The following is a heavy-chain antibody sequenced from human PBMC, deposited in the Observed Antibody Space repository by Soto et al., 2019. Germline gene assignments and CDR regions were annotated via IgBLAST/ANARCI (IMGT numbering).Heavy chain of an antibody. D-gene: IGHD3-10*01. V-gene: IGHV4-59*12. CDR1: GDSLSTYY. Sequence: PSETLSLTCTVSGDSLSTYYWTWIRQSPGRRLEWIGYIYYSGTTDYNPSLEGRVTISVDTSKNQFSLNLRSVTAADTAVYYCAREFTMVRGERYYGMDVWGQGTTVTVSS. CDR2: IYYSGTT. CDR3: AREFTMVRGERYYGMDV. J-gene: IGHJ6*02.